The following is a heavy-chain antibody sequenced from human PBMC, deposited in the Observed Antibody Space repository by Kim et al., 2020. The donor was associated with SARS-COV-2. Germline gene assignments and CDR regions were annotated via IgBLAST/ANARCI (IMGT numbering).Heavy chain of an antibody. V-gene: IGHV1-46*01. CDR2: GST. J-gene: IGHJ6*02. CDR3: ARGGVRGMDV. D-gene: IGHD3-16*01. Sequence: GSTIDAKNFQGRVTMTRDTATSTVYMELSSLRSEDTAVYYCARGGVRGMDVWGQGTTVTVSS.